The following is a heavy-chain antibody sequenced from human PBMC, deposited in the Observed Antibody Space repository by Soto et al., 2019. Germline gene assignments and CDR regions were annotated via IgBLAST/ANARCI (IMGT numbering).Heavy chain of an antibody. D-gene: IGHD3-22*01. V-gene: IGHV1-58*01. CDR1: GFTFTSSA. CDR3: AADLGGRAYYYDSSGYYYFDY. CDR2: IVVGSGNT. J-gene: IGHJ4*02. Sequence: SVKVSGKASGFTFTSSAVQWVRQARGQRLEWIGWIVVGSGNTNYAQKFQERVTITRDMSTSTAYMELSSLRSEDTAVYYCAADLGGRAYYYDSSGYYYFDYWGQGTLVTVSS.